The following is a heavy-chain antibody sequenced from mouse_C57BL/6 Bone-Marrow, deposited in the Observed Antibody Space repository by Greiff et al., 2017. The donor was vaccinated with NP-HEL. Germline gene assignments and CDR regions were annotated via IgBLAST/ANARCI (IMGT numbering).Heavy chain of an antibody. J-gene: IGHJ4*01. D-gene: IGHD1-1*01. CDR3: ARREFTTVVPYYAMDY. Sequence: VQLQQSGAELMKPGASVKLSCKATGYTFTGYWIEWVKQRPGHGLEWIGEILPGSGSTNYNEKFKGKATFTADTSSNTAYMQLSSLTTEDSAIYYCARREFTTVVPYYAMDYWGQGTSVTVSS. CDR2: ILPGSGST. CDR1: GYTFTGYW. V-gene: IGHV1-9*01.